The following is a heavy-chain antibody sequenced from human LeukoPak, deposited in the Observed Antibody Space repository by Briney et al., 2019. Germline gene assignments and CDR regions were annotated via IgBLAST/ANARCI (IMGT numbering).Heavy chain of an antibody. D-gene: IGHD3/OR15-3a*01. CDR1: GFTFTSYP. CDR3: AKDLFLFFGDT. Sequence: GGSLRLSCAASGFTFTSYPMNWGRQAPGKGLEWVATIASDGFMAYYADSLKGRFVISRDNSQQTIYLQMNSLRADDTAVYYCAKDLFLFFGDTRGQGTLVTVSS. J-gene: IGHJ5*02. CDR2: IASDGFMA. V-gene: IGHV3-23*01.